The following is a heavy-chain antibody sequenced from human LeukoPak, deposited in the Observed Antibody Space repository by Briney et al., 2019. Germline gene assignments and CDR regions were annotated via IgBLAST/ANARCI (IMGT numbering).Heavy chain of an antibody. D-gene: IGHD3-10*01. CDR1: GYTFTGYY. V-gene: IGHV1-2*02. CDR3: ARAYGSGSYFHPDY. J-gene: IGHJ4*02. Sequence: ASVKVSCKASGYTFTGYYMHWVRQAPGQGLEWMGWINPNSGGTNYAQNFQGRVTMTRDTSTSTIYMELSSLRSEDTAVYYCARAYGSGSYFHPDYWGQGTLVTVSS. CDR2: INPNSGGT.